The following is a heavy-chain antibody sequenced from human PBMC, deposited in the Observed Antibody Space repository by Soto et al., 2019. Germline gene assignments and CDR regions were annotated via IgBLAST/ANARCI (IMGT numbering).Heavy chain of an antibody. CDR1: GFTFSSYA. Sequence: EVQLVESGGGLVQPGGSLRLSCAASGFTFSSYAMHWVRQAPGKRLEYVSAISSNGGSTYYANSVKGRFTISRDNSTNPLYLQMGSLRAEDMAVYYCPRGPGYYFDSWGQGTLVTVSS. CDR2: ISSNGGST. V-gene: IGHV3-64*01. CDR3: PRGPGYYFDS. J-gene: IGHJ4*02.